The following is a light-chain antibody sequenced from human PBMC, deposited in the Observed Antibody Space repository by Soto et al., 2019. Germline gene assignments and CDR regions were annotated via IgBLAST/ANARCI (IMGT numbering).Light chain of an antibody. CDR3: QVWDSSTAVV. V-gene: IGLV3-1*01. CDR1: KLGDKY. CDR2: QDN. J-gene: IGLJ2*01. Sequence: SYELTQAPSLSVSPEQTATITCSGDKLGDKYVCWYQQKPGQSPMLVIYQDNKRPSGIPERFSGSNSGNTATLTISGTQAMDEADYYCQVWDSSTAVVFGGGTKLTVL.